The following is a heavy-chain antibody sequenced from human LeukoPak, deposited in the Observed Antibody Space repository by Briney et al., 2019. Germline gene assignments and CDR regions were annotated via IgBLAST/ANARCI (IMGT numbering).Heavy chain of an antibody. CDR2: ITTYNGDT. CDR3: ARRMNSGSYYPSYYFDY. CDR1: GYTFTNYG. V-gene: IGHV1-18*01. Sequence: ASVKVSCKASGYTFTNYGFSWVRQAPGQGLEWMGWITTYNGDTNYAQKLQGRVTMTTDTSASTAYMELRSLGSDDTAVYYCARRMNSGSYYPSYYFDYWGQGTRVTVSS. J-gene: IGHJ4*02. D-gene: IGHD3-10*01.